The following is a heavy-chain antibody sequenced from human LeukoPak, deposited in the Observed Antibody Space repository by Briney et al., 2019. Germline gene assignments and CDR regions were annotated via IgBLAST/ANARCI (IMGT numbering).Heavy chain of an antibody. CDR3: ARGQEFDDGVFDS. CDR2: ISSSGSTI. CDR1: GFTFSSYE. Sequence: PGGSLRLSCAASGFTFSSYEMNWVRQAPGKGLEWVSYISSSGSTIYYADSVKGRFTISRDNSKNTVYLQMNSLRVEDTAIYYCARGQEFDDGVFDSWGREPWSPSPQ. J-gene: IGHJ4*02. D-gene: IGHD1-1*01. V-gene: IGHV3-48*03.